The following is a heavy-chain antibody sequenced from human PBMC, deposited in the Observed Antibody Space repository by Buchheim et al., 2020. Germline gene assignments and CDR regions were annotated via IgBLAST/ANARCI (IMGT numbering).Heavy chain of an antibody. J-gene: IGHJ4*02. CDR1: GGSFSGYY. D-gene: IGHD3-16*01. CDR2: INHSGST. CDR3: ARVDSVGGADY. V-gene: IGHV4-34*01. Sequence: QVQLQQWGAGLLRPSETLPLTCAVYGGSFSGYYWTWIRQPPEKGLEWIGEINHSGSTNYNPSLKSRVTISVDTSKKQFSLKLSSVTAADTAVYYCARVDSVGGADYWGQGAL.